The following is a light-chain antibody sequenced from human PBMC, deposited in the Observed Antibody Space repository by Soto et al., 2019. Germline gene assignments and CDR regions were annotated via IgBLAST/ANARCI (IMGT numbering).Light chain of an antibody. CDR1: ENINKY. J-gene: IGKJ4*02. Sequence: EIVLTQSPATLSLSPGEGATLSCRASENINKYLAWYRQKPGQAPSLLIFDASYRAAGTPARVTASGSGTDFTLTISTLEPEDVAIYYCQPRTNWPAAVTFGGGTSVV. V-gene: IGKV3-11*01. CDR2: DAS. CDR3: QPRTNWPAAVT.